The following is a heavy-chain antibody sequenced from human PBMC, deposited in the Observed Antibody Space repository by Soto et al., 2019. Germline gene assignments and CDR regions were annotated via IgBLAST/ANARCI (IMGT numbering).Heavy chain of an antibody. CDR3: ATRSSGGSGDYFDY. Sequence: SETLSLTCTVSGGSISSSSYYWFCIRQPPGKGLEWIGSIYYSGSTYYNPSLKSRVTISVDTSKNQFSLKLSSVTAADTAVYYCATRSSGGSGDYFDYWGQGTLVTVSS. D-gene: IGHD2-15*01. CDR2: IYYSGST. V-gene: IGHV4-39*01. J-gene: IGHJ4*02. CDR1: GGSISSSSYY.